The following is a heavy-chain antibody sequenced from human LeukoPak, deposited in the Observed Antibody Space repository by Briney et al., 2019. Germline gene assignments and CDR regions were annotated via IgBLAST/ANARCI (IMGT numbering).Heavy chain of an antibody. CDR1: GFTVSSNN. V-gene: IGHV3-66*04. J-gene: IGHJ4*02. D-gene: IGHD2-2*02. Sequence: GGSLRLSWAASGFTVSSNNMSWVRQAPGRGLEWVSIIYSGGSTYYADSVKGRFTISRDNSKNTLYLQMNSLRAEDTAVYYCAKPEGDIVVVPAAIQEGFDYWGQGTLVTVSS. CDR2: IYSGGST. CDR3: AKPEGDIVVVPAAIQEGFDY.